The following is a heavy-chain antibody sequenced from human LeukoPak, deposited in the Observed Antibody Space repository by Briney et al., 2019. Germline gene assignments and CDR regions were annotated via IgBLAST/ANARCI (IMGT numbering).Heavy chain of an antibody. J-gene: IGHJ4*02. V-gene: IGHV3-23*01. CDR3: AKGSSSSRPYYFDY. D-gene: IGHD6-6*01. CDR2: VSGSST. Sequence: GGSLRLSCAASGFTFSSYSMNWVRQAPGKGLEWVSAVSGSSTYYADSVKGRFTISTDNSKNTLYLQMNSLRAEDTAVYYCAKGSSSSRPYYFDYWGQGTLVTVSS. CDR1: GFTFSSYS.